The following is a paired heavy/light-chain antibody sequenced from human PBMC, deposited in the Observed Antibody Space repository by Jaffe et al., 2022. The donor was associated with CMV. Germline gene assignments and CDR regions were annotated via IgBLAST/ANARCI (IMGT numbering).Heavy chain of an antibody. CDR3: AREPLVGWYLSGGEPYYFDY. CDR2: IWYDGSNK. J-gene: IGHJ4*02. V-gene: IGHV3-33*08. D-gene: IGHD6-19*01. CDR1: GFTFSSYG. Sequence: QVQLVESGGGVVQPGRSLRLSCAASGFTFSSYGMHWVRQAPGKGLEWVAVIWYDGSNKYYADSVKGRFTISRDNSKNTLYLQMNSLRAEDTAVYYCAREPLVGWYLSGGEPYYFDYWGQGTLVTVSS.
Light chain of an antibody. CDR3: QQYNSYSLT. Sequence: DIQMTQSPSTLSASVGDRVTITCRASQSISSWLAWYQQKPGKAPKLLIYKASSLESGVPSRFSGSGSGTEFTLTISSLQPDDFATYYCQQYNSYSLTFGQGTKLEIK. CDR2: KAS. CDR1: QSISSW. J-gene: IGKJ2*01. V-gene: IGKV1-5*03.